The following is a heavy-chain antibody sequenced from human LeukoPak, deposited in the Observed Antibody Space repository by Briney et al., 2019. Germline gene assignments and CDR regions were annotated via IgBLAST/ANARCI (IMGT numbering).Heavy chain of an antibody. CDR3: VPSANYYYFDY. Sequence: GASVKVSCKASGYTFTNYYMHWVRQAPGLGFEWMGWINPKSGGTSYPQKFQGGLTMTRDTSISTAYMELSRLRSDDTAVYYCVPSANYYYFDYWGQGTLVTVSS. CDR1: GYTFTNYY. D-gene: IGHD4/OR15-4a*01. V-gene: IGHV1-2*02. CDR2: INPKSGGT. J-gene: IGHJ4*02.